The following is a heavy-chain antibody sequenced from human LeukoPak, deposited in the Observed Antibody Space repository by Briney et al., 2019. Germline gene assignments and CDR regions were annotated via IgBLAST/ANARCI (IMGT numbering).Heavy chain of an antibody. J-gene: IGHJ6*03. D-gene: IGHD3-16*01. CDR1: GFTFSSYA. CDR3: AKGGGGRLIYYYYMDV. V-gene: IGHV3-9*03. CDR2: ISWNSDSI. Sequence: GGSLRLSCAASGFTFSSYAMSWVRQAPGKGLEWVSGISWNSDSIDYADSVKGRFTISRDNAKNSLYLQMNSLRAEDMALYYCAKGGGGRLIYYYYMDVWGKGTTVTVSS.